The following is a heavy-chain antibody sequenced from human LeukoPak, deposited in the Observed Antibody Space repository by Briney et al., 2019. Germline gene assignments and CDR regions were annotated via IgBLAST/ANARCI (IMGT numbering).Heavy chain of an antibody. CDR2: IYPADSDT. CDR1: GYSFTSYW. Sequence: GESLKISCKGSGYSFTSYWIVWVRQMPGKGLEWMGIIYPADSDTRYSPSFQGQVTISADKSIRTVYLQGSSLKASDTAMYYCARQPAAAGDYWGQGSLVTVSS. J-gene: IGHJ4*02. D-gene: IGHD6-13*01. V-gene: IGHV5-51*01. CDR3: ARQPAAAGDY.